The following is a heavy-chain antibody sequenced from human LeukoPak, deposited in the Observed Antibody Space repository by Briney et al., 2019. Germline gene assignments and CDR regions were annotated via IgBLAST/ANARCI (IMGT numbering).Heavy chain of an antibody. J-gene: IGHJ4*02. CDR2: IKSKADGETT. CDR1: RFTFSNAW. D-gene: IGHD4/OR15-4a*01. CDR3: AIDEPNYAPYDFDY. V-gene: IGHV3-15*01. Sequence: TGGSLRLSCAASRFTFSNAWMNWVRQAPGRGLEWVGRIKSKADGETTDYASPVKGRFTISRDDSNNMVYLQMNSLKIEDTAVYYCAIDEPNYAPYDFDYWGQGTLVTVSS.